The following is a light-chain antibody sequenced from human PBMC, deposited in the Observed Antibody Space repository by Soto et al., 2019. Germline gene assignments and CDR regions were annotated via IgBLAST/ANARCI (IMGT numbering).Light chain of an antibody. V-gene: IGKV3-11*01. CDR3: QQRSNWPIT. J-gene: IGKJ5*01. CDR1: QSVSSY. CDR2: DAS. Sequence: EIVLTQSPATLSLSPGERATLSCRASQSVSSYLACHQQKPGLAPRLLIYDASNRATGIPARFSGSGSGTDFTLTISSLEPEDFAVYYCQQRSNWPITFGHGTRLEIK.